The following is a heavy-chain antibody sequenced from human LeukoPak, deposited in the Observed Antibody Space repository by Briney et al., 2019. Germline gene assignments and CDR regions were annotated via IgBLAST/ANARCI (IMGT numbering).Heavy chain of an antibody. CDR1: GGSISSGGYS. CDR3: ARGSSSWSLYFDY. Sequence: SQTLSLTCAVSGGSISSGGYSWSWIRQPPGKGLEWIGYIYHSGSTYYNPSLKSRVTISVDRSKNQFSLKLSSVTAADTAVYYCARGSSSWSLYFDYGGQGTLVTVSS. CDR2: IYHSGST. J-gene: IGHJ4*02. V-gene: IGHV4-30-2*01. D-gene: IGHD6-13*01.